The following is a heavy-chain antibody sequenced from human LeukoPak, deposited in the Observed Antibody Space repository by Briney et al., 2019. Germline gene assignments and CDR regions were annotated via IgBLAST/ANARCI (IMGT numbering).Heavy chain of an antibody. Sequence: PSETLSLTCTIFGSSISDNYYWGWTRRPPGKGLEWIGSVYHSGSTYYNPSLKSRVTLSVDTSNNHFSLKLRSVTAADTAVYYCARHNYYHFWSTLNWFDPWGQGTLVTVSS. V-gene: IGHV4-38-2*02. CDR2: VYHSGST. D-gene: IGHD3-3*01. CDR1: GSSISDNYY. CDR3: ARHNYYHFWSTLNWFDP. J-gene: IGHJ5*02.